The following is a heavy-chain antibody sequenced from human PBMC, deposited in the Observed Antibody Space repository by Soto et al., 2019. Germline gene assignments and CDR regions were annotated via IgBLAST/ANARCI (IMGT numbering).Heavy chain of an antibody. D-gene: IGHD2-8*01. Sequence: ASVKVSCKASGHTFTSYDINWVRQATGQGLEGMGWMNPNSGNTGYAQKFQGRVTMTRNTSISTAYMELSSLRSEDTAVYYCARGQLMVYATIYYYYYGMDVWGEGTTITVST. J-gene: IGHJ6*04. CDR1: GHTFTSYD. CDR2: MNPNSGNT. V-gene: IGHV1-8*01. CDR3: ARGQLMVYATIYYYYYGMDV.